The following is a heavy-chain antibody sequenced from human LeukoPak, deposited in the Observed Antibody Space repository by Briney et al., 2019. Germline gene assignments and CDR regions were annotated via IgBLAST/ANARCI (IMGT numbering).Heavy chain of an antibody. J-gene: IGHJ4*02. D-gene: IGHD2-2*01. CDR3: AKVGSVVVPAAIGGHY. V-gene: IGHV3-23*01. CDR2: INSNGGST. Sequence: GGSLRLSCAASGFTFNTYAMSWVRQAPGKGLEWVSTINSNGGSTYYADSVKGRFTISRDNSKNALFLQMSSLRAEDTAIYYCAKVGSVVVPAAIGGHYWGQGTLVTVSS. CDR1: GFTFNTYA.